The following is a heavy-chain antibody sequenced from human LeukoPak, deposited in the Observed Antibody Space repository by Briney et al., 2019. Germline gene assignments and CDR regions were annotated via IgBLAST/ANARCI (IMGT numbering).Heavy chain of an antibody. V-gene: IGHV3-30*18. Sequence: GGSLRLSCAASGFTFSSYSMNWVRQAPGKGLEWVAVISYDGSEKYYVDSVKGRFTISRDNAKNSLYLQMNSLRAEDTAVYYCAKTPRYYFDYWGQGTLVTVSS. CDR1: GFTFSSYS. CDR3: AKTPRYYFDY. CDR2: ISYDGSEK. J-gene: IGHJ4*02.